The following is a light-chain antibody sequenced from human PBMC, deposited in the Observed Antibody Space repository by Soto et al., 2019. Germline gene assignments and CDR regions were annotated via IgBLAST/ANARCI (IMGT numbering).Light chain of an antibody. CDR3: QQYNNFWT. CDR1: QSISSW. V-gene: IGKV1-5*01. Sequence: DIQMTQSPSALSASVGDRVTITCRASQSISSWLSCYQKKPGKAPRLLIYDASYLERGGPSRCSGSGSGTEFTLTISYLQPDDLGTYYCQQYNNFWTFGPGTKVEI. J-gene: IGKJ1*01. CDR2: DAS.